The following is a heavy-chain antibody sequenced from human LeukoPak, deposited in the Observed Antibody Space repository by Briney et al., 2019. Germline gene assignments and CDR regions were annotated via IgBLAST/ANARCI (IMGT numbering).Heavy chain of an antibody. D-gene: IGHD1-26*01. CDR1: GGSIRSYY. CDR3: ARVVGARGGDAFDI. CDR2: IYYSGST. J-gene: IGHJ3*02. Sequence: SETLSLTCTVSGGSIRSYYWGWIRQPPGKGLEWIGSIYYSGSTCYNPSLKSRVTISVDTSKNQFSLKLSSVTAADTAVYYCARVVGARGGDAFDIWGQGTMVTVSS. V-gene: IGHV4-39*07.